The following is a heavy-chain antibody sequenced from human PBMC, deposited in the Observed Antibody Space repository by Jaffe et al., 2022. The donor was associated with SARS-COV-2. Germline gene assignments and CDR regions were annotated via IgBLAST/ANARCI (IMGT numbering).Heavy chain of an antibody. Sequence: EVQLVESGGGLVQPGGSLRLSCAASGFTFSSYWMHWVRQAPGKGLVWVSRINSDGSSTSYADSVKGRFTISRDNAKNTLYLQMNSLRAEDTAVYYCARRSVEMATIASFPNYYGMDVWGQGTTVTVSS. D-gene: IGHD5-12*01. CDR1: GFTFSSYW. CDR2: INSDGSST. V-gene: IGHV3-74*01. CDR3: ARRSVEMATIASFPNYYGMDV. J-gene: IGHJ6*02.